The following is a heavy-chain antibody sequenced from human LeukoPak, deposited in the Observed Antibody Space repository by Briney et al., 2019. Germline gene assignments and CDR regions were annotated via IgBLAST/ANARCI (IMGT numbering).Heavy chain of an antibody. D-gene: IGHD6-19*01. J-gene: IGHJ4*02. V-gene: IGHV5-51*01. CDR2: IYVGDSDT. CDR3: ARRDSSGWYYFDY. CDR1: GYGFTTYW. Sequence: ESLKISCKGSGYGFTTYWIGWVRQMPGKGLEWMGIIYVGDSDTRYSPSFQGQVTISVDKSISTAYLQWSSLKASDTAMYYCARRDSSGWYYFDYWGQGTLVTVSS.